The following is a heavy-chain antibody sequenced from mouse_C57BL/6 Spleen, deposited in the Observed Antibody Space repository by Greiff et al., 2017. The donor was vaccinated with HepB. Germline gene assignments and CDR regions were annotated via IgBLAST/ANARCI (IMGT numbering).Heavy chain of an antibody. CDR1: GYTFTSYW. D-gene: IGHD3-2*02. CDR2: IDPSDSYT. CDR3: ARSGVLGYYFDY. Sequence: QVQLQQPGAELVRPGTSVKLSCKASGYTFTSYWMHWVKQRPGQGLEWIGVIDPSDSYTNYNQKFKGKATLTVDTSSSTAYMQLSSLTSEDSAVYYCARSGVLGYYFDYWGQGTTLTVSS. J-gene: IGHJ2*01. V-gene: IGHV1-59*01.